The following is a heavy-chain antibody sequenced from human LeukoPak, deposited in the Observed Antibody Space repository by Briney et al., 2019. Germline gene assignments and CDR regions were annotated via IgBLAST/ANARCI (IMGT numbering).Heavy chain of an antibody. J-gene: IGHJ4*02. CDR2: IRYDGSNK. V-gene: IGHV3-30*02. Sequence: GGSLRLSCAASGFTFSSYGMHWVRQAPGKGLEWVAFIRYDGSNKYYADSVKGRFTISRDNSKNTLYLQMNSLRAEDTAVYYCALGYCSSTSCGPFDYWGQGTLVTVSS. D-gene: IGHD2-2*01. CDR1: GFTFSSYG. CDR3: ALGYCSSTSCGPFDY.